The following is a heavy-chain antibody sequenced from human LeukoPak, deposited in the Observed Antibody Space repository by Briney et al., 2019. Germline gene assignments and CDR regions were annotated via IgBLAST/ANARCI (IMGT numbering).Heavy chain of an antibody. J-gene: IGHJ6*02. CDR3: GKDRGTGYCSSTSCYYYGMDV. CDR1: GYTFTSYG. Sequence: GASVKVSCKASGYTFTSYGISWVRQAPGQGLEWMGWISAYNGNTNYAQKLQGRVTMTTDTSTSTAYMELRSLRSDDTALYYCGKDRGTGYCSSTSCYYYGMDVWGQGTTVTVSS. CDR2: ISAYNGNT. D-gene: IGHD2-2*01. V-gene: IGHV1-18*01.